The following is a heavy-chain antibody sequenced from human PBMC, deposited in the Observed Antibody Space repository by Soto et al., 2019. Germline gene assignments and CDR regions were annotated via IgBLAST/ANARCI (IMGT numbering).Heavy chain of an antibody. V-gene: IGHV4-59*01. Sequence: QVQLQESGPGLVKPSETLSLTCTVSGGSISSYYWSWIRQSPGKGLEWIGYIHYSGSTKSNPSLKSRVTIPVDTSRNQVSLKLSSLAAAASAVYFCARAMYQLLLPNYYGMDVWGQGTTVTVS. CDR3: ARAMYQLLLPNYYGMDV. J-gene: IGHJ6*02. CDR1: GGSISSYY. D-gene: IGHD2-8*01. CDR2: IHYSGST.